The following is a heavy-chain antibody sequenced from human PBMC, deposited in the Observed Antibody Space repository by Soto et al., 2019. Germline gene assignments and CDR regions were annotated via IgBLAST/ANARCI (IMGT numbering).Heavy chain of an antibody. D-gene: IGHD2-15*01. CDR1: GVSVSSSSYY. CDR3: AITGYCICDSCYPNWCDP. V-gene: IGHV4-61*01. CDR2: IYYIGST. Sequence: SETLSLTCTVSGVSVSSSSYYWCLIRQPPGKGLEWIGYIYYIGSTKYNPSLNSRVTLSLDTSKKQFTLKLSSVTAADTAVYYCAITGYCICDSCYPNWCDPWGQGTQVTV. J-gene: IGHJ5*02.